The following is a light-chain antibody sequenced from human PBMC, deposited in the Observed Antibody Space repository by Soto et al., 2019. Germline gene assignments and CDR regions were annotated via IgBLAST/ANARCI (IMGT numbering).Light chain of an antibody. V-gene: IGKV1-5*01. CDR3: QQYNGYSSWT. J-gene: IGKJ1*01. Sequence: DIQMTQSPSTLSASVGDRVTITCRASQSISRWLAWYQQKPGKAPKVLIFDASILASGVPSRFSGSGSGTEFTLTFSSLQPDDFATYYCQQYNGYSSWTFGQGTKVEIK. CDR1: QSISRW. CDR2: DAS.